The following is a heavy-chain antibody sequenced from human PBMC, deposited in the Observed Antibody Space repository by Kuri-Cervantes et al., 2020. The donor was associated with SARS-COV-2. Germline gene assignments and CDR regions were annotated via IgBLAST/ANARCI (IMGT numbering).Heavy chain of an antibody. Sequence: ASVKVSCKVSGYTLTELSMHWVRQAPGKGLEWMGGFDPEDGETIYAQKFQGRVTMTEDTSTDTAYMELSSLRSEDTAVYYCTTGDQIAARPSEDAFDIWGQGTMVTVSS. D-gene: IGHD6-6*01. V-gene: IGHV1-24*01. CDR2: FDPEDGET. CDR3: TTGDQIAARPSEDAFDI. CDR1: GYTLTELS. J-gene: IGHJ3*02.